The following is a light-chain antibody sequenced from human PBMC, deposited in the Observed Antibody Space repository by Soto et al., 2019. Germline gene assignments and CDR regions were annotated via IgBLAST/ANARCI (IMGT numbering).Light chain of an antibody. J-gene: IGLJ1*01. Sequence: QSVLTQPPSASETPGQRVTISWSGSRSNIGSNYVFWYQQLPGTAPKLLIYRDDQRPSGVPDRFSGSKSGTAASLAISGLRSEDEACYYCATWDGSLNNYVFGTGTKVTVL. CDR2: RDD. V-gene: IGLV1-47*01. CDR1: RSNIGSNY. CDR3: ATWDGSLNNYV.